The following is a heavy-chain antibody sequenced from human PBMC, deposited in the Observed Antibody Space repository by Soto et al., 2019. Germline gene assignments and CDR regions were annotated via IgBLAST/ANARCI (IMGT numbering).Heavy chain of an antibody. J-gene: IGHJ6*04. Sequence: GGSLRLSCAAPGFTVSSKYMSWVRQAPGKGLEWVSLIQSAGPTYYADSVKGRFTISRDTSENTVHLQMDSLRAEDTAVYYFARDVFLCDGGRCYGVPLDVGGKGTTVTVPS. D-gene: IGHD2-15*01. CDR2: IQSAGPT. CDR1: GFTVSSKY. V-gene: IGHV3-66*01. CDR3: ARDVFLCDGGRCYGVPLDV.